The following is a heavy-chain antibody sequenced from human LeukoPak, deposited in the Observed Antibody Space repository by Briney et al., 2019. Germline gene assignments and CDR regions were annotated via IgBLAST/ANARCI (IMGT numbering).Heavy chain of an antibody. CDR1: GGSISITSYY. J-gene: IGHJ3*01. V-gene: IGHV4-39*01. CDR3: AKAGVRYFDSSGLYAFDF. D-gene: IGHD3-22*01. CDR2: IYYSGST. Sequence: PSETLSLTCAVSGGSISITSYYWAWIRQPPGKGMEWIGTIYYSGSTYHNPSLKSRVTMPVDTSRNQFSLKLSSVDAADTAVYYCAKAGVRYFDSSGLYAFDFWGQGTTVTVSS.